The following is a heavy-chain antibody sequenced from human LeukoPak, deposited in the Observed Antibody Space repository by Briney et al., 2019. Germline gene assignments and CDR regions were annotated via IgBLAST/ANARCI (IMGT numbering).Heavy chain of an antibody. V-gene: IGHV5-51*01. CDR2: IYPGDSDT. D-gene: IGHD6-13*01. CDR3: ARHEYSSSWYGSWFHP. CDR1: GYSFTSYW. Sequence: GESLKISCKGSGYSFTSYWIVWERQMPGKGLEWMGIIYPGDSDTRYSPSFQGQVTISADKSISTAYLQWSSLKASDTAMYYCARHEYSSSWYGSWFHPWGQGTLVTVSS. J-gene: IGHJ5*02.